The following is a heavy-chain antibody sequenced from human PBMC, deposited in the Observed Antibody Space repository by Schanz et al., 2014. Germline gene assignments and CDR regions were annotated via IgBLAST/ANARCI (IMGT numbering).Heavy chain of an antibody. CDR1: GGSFSGYW. CDR2: IYHSGST. V-gene: IGHV4-34*04. CDR3: ARSPLGYSASGIDPFDI. J-gene: IGHJ3*02. D-gene: IGHD4-4*01. Sequence: QVQLQQWGAGLLKPSETLSLTCAFSGGSFSGYWWTWVRQSPGKGLEWIGNIYHSGSTNNNPSLKSRASMTVDTAKKKFSLSLSSVPAADTAVYYCARSPLGYSASGIDPFDIWGQGTMVTVSS.